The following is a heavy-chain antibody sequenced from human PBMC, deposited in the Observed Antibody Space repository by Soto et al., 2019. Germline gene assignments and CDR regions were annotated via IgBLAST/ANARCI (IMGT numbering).Heavy chain of an antibody. Sequence: ASLQVSCKASGYTFTSYGISWVRQAPGQGLEWMGWISTYNGNTNYAQKLQGRVTMTTDTSTSTAYMELRSLRSDDTAVYYCARDEDAAMPHFFDYWGQGTTVTVYS. J-gene: IGHJ4*02. CDR1: GYTFTSYG. V-gene: IGHV1-18*04. CDR3: ARDEDAAMPHFFDY. CDR2: ISTYNGNT. D-gene: IGHD5-18*01.